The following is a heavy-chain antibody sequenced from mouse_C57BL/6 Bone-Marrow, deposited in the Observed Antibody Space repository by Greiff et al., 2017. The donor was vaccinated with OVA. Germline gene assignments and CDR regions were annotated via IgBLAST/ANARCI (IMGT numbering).Heavy chain of an antibody. Sequence: QVQLQQSGAELVRPGASVTLSCKASGYTFTDYEMHWVKQTPVHGLEWIGAIDPETGGTAYTQKFKGKAILTADKSSSTAYMELRSLTSEDSAVYYCTIVITTVVAPYWYFDVWGTGTTVTVSS. CDR2: IDPETGGT. CDR1: GYTFTDYE. J-gene: IGHJ1*03. D-gene: IGHD1-1*01. V-gene: IGHV1-15*01. CDR3: TIVITTVVAPYWYFDV.